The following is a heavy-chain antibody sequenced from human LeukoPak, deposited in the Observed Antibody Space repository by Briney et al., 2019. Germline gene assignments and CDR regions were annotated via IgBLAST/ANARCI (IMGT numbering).Heavy chain of an antibody. CDR1: GYTFTSYG. CDR2: ISAYNGNT. J-gene: IGHJ5*02. Sequence: GASVKVSCKASGYTFTSYGISWVRQAPGQGLEWMGWISAYNGNTNYAQKLQGRVTMTTDTSTSTAYMELRSLRSDDTAVYYCARTTGYYDSSGYFRWFDPWGQGTLVTVSS. CDR3: ARTTGYYDSSGYFRWFDP. V-gene: IGHV1-18*01. D-gene: IGHD3-22*01.